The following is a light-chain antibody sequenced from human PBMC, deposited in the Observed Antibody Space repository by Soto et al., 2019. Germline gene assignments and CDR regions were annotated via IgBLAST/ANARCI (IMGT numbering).Light chain of an antibody. V-gene: IGLV1-51*02. CDR2: ENN. CDR1: SFNIGNNY. Sequence: QSALTQPPSVSAAPGQKVTISCSGSSFNIGNNYVSWYQQLPVTAPKLLIYENNKRPSGILDRFSGSKSGTSATLGITGLQTGDEADYYCGTWDSSLSAFVFGTGTKVTVL. CDR3: GTWDSSLSAFV. J-gene: IGLJ1*01.